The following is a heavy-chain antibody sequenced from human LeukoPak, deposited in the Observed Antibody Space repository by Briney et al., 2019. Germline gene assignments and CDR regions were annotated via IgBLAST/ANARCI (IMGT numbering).Heavy chain of an antibody. CDR2: IYSGGST. D-gene: IGHD1-26*01. CDR3: VSTPGGGYGDYFDY. CDR1: GFTVSSNY. J-gene: IGHJ4*02. Sequence: GGSLRLSCAASGFTVSSNYMSWVRQAPGKGPEWVSVIYSGGSTYYADSVKGRFTISRDNSKNTLYLQMNSLRAEDTAVYYCVSTPGGGYGDYFDYWGQGTLVTVSS. V-gene: IGHV3-53*01.